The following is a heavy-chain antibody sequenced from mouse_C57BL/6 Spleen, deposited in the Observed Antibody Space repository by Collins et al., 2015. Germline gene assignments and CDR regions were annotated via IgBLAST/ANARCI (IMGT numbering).Heavy chain of an antibody. J-gene: IGHJ4*01. CDR3: ARSKPGEDAMDY. CDR1: GYTFTSYW. V-gene: IGHV1-69*01. Sequence: QVQLQQPGAELVMPGASVKLSCKASGYTFTSYWMHWVKQRPGQGLEWIGEIDPSDSYTNYNQKFKGKSTLTVDKSSSTAYMQLSSLTSEDSAVYYCARSKPGEDAMDYWGQGTSVTVSS. CDR2: IDPSDSYT.